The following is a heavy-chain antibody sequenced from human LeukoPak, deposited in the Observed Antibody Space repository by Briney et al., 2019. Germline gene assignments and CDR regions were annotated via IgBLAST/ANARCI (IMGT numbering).Heavy chain of an antibody. J-gene: IGHJ5*02. D-gene: IGHD2-15*01. CDR1: GFTVSSNY. Sequence: GSLRLSCAASGFTVSSNYMSWVRQAPGKGLEWIGEINQSGSTYYNPSLKSRVTISVDTSKNQFSLKLSSVTAADTAVYYCARVAVVVVAATRWFDPWGQGTLVTVSS. CDR3: ARVAVVVVAATRWFDP. CDR2: INQSGST. V-gene: IGHV4-34*01.